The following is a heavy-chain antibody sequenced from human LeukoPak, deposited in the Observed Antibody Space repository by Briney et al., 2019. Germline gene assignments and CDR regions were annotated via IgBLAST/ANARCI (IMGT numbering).Heavy chain of an antibody. CDR1: GFTFSSYA. D-gene: IGHD3-10*01. CDR3: AKDQTRNYYGSGSYDH. CDR2: ISGSGGST. Sequence: GGSLRLSCAASGFTFSSYAMSWVRQAPGKGLEWVSAISGSGGSTYYADSVKGRFTISRDNSKNTLYLQMNSLRAEDTAVYYCAKDQTRNYYGSGSYDHWGQGTLVTVSS. V-gene: IGHV3-23*01. J-gene: IGHJ5*02.